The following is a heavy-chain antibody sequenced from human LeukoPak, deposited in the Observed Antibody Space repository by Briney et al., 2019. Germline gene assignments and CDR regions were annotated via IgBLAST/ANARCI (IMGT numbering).Heavy chain of an antibody. CDR1: GFTFSDYY. D-gene: IGHD6-13*01. J-gene: IGHJ4*02. Sequence: GGSLRLSCAASGFTFSDYYMSWIRQAPGKGLEWVSYISSSGSTIYYADSVKGRFTISRDNAKNSLYLQMNSLRAEDTAVYYCARIQQLVSPAFDYWGQGTLVTVSS. V-gene: IGHV3-11*01. CDR3: ARIQQLVSPAFDY. CDR2: ISSSGSTI.